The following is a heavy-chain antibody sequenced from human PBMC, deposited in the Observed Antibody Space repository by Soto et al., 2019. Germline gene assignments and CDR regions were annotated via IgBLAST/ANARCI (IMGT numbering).Heavy chain of an antibody. CDR3: ARLGAAAAHFDY. J-gene: IGHJ4*02. D-gene: IGHD6-13*01. V-gene: IGHV4-59*01. CDR2: MYYSGST. Sequence: PSETLSLTCTVSGGSITNYYWSWIRQSPGKGLEWIGYMYYSGSTNYNPSLKSRVTISVDTSKNQFSLNLRSVTPADAAVYYCARLGAAAAHFDYWGQGTLVTVSS. CDR1: GGSITNYY.